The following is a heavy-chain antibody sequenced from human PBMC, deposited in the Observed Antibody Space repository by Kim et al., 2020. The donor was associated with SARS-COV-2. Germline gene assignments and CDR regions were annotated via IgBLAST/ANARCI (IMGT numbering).Heavy chain of an antibody. CDR2: IYNNGGT. Sequence: GGSLRLSCAASGFTVSSNYMNWVRQAPGKGLEWVSVIYNNGGTNNADSVKGRFTISRDDSKNTVYLQMNSLRTDDTAMYYYARGGLTFRWGHGTLVTGSS. CDR3: ARGGLTFR. J-gene: IGHJ4*01. D-gene: IGHD7-27*01. CDR1: GFTVSSNY. V-gene: IGHV3-53*01.